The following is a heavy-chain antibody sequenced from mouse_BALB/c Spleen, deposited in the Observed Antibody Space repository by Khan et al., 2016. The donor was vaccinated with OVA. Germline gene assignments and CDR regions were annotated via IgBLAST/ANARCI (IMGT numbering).Heavy chain of an antibody. Sequence: EVELVESGGGLVQPGGSLRLSCATSGFTFTDYYMSWVRQPPGKSLEWLGFIRNKAKGYTTEYSAPVQGRFTISSDNSQRIVDHQMNTRRAEDSATYYCARETVVDVYWYLDVWGAGTTVTVSS. CDR3: ARETVVDVYWYLDV. CDR1: GFTFTDYY. CDR2: IRNKAKGYTT. J-gene: IGHJ1*01. D-gene: IGHD1-1*01. V-gene: IGHV7-3*02.